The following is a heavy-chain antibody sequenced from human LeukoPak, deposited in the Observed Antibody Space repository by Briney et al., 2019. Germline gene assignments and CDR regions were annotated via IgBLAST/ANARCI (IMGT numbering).Heavy chain of an antibody. CDR1: SGSISSYY. V-gene: IGHV4-59*01. J-gene: IGHJ3*02. CDR3: ARTMVQDAFDI. D-gene: IGHD3-10*01. CDR2: IYYSGST. Sequence: SETLSLTCTVSSGSISSYYWSWIRQPPGKGLEWIGYIYYSGSTNYNPSLKSRVTISVDTSKDQFSLKLSSVTAADTAVYYCARTMVQDAFDIWGQGTMVTVSS.